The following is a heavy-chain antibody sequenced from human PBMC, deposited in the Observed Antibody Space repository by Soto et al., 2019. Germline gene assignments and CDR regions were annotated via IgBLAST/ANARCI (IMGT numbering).Heavy chain of an antibody. J-gene: IGHJ4*02. Sequence: SETLSLTCTVSGGSISSYYWSWIRQPPGKGLEWIGYIYYSGSTNYNPSLKSRVTISVDTSKNQFSLKLSSVTAADTAVYYCASLKAGVLRYFDLTNDESFDYWGQGTLVTVSS. D-gene: IGHD3-9*01. CDR2: IYYSGST. CDR1: GGSISSYY. CDR3: ASLKAGVLRYFDLTNDESFDY. V-gene: IGHV4-59*01.